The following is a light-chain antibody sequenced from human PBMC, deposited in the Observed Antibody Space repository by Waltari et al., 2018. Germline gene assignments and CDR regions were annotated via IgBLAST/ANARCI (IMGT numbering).Light chain of an antibody. CDR2: FNRDGSH. CDR3: QTGGHGTWV. Sequence: QLVLTQSPSASASLGASVKLTCTLSSGHSSNIIAWLQQQPKKGPRFLMKFNRDGSHSKGDEIPDRFSGSSSGAERYLTISSLQSEDEADYYCQTGGHGTWVFGGGTKLTVL. J-gene: IGLJ3*02. V-gene: IGLV4-69*01. CDR1: SGHSSNI.